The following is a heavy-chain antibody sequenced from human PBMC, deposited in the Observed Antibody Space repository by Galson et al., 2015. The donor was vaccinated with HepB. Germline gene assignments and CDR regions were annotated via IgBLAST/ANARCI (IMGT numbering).Heavy chain of an antibody. Sequence: CKASGYTFSSYGLIWVRQAPGQGLEWMGWISVYNGNTNSAQKLQGRVTLTTDTSTSTAYMELRRLRNDDTAVYYCARETLRYDAFDIWGQGTMVTVSS. V-gene: IGHV1-18*04. D-gene: IGHD1-1*01. J-gene: IGHJ3*02. CDR2: ISVYNGNT. CDR3: ARETLRYDAFDI. CDR1: GYTFSSYG.